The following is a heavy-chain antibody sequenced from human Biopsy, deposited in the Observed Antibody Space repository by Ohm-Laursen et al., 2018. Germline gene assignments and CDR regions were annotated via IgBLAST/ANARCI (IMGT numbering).Heavy chain of an antibody. CDR2: IYYTGST. J-gene: IGHJ4*02. V-gene: IGHV4-59*01. Sequence: SVTLSLTCPVSRDSISNYYWTWLRQSPGQGLEWIGYIYYTGSTNYNPSVKSRVTISVDTSKNQFSLKLNSWTAANTAVYFCARDSRGGHLNTTLITGKNLDSWGQGILVTVSS. D-gene: IGHD3-16*01. CDR1: RDSISNYY. CDR3: ARDSRGGHLNTTLITGKNLDS.